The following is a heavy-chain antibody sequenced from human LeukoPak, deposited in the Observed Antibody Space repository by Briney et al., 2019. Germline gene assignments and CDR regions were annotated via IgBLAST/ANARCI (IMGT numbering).Heavy chain of an antibody. CDR2: IRSKAYGGTT. CDR3: TRVMIVVVAADY. D-gene: IGHD3-22*01. V-gene: IGHV3-49*04. Sequence: GGSLRLSCSASGFAFSIYAMHWVRQAPGKGLEWVGFIRSKAYGGTTEYAASVKGRFTISRDDSKNIAYLQMNSLKTEDTAVYYCTRVMIVVVAADYWGQGTLVTVSS. J-gene: IGHJ4*02. CDR1: GFAFSIYA.